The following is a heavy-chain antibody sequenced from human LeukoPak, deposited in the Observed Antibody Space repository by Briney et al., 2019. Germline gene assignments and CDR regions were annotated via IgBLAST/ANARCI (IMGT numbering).Heavy chain of an antibody. Sequence: GGSLRLSCAASGFTFSSYGVHWVRQAPGKGLEWVAFIRYDGSNKYYADSVKGRFTISRDNSKNTLYLQMNSLRAEDTAVYYCAKELTHYYYYYMDVWGKGTTVTISS. CDR3: AKELTHYYYYYMDV. D-gene: IGHD1-14*01. V-gene: IGHV3-30*02. CDR2: IRYDGSNK. CDR1: GFTFSSYG. J-gene: IGHJ6*03.